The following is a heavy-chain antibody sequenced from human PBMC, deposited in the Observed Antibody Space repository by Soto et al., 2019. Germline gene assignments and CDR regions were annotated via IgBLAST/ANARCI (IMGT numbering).Heavy chain of an antibody. CDR2: ISGSGGST. CDR3: AKIMVALGYYYYYGMDV. J-gene: IGHJ6*02. Sequence: GGSLRLSCAASGFTFSSYAMSWVRQAPGKGLEWVSAISGSGGSTYYADSVKGRFTISRDNSKNTLYLQMNSLRAEDTAVYYCAKIMVALGYYYYYGMDVWGQGTTVTVSS. V-gene: IGHV3-23*01. CDR1: GFTFSSYA. D-gene: IGHD2-15*01.